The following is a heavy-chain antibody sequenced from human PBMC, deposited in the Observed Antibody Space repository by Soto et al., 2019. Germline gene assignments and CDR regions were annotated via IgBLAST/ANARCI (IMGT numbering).Heavy chain of an antibody. Sequence: QVQLVESGGGVVQPGRSLRLSCAASGFTFSSYGMHWVRQAPGKGLEWVAVISYDGSNKYYADSVKGRFTISRDNSKNSLYLQMNSLRAEDTAVYYCAKDSSGYDFWSGYSYYCYGMDVWGQGTTVTVSS. J-gene: IGHJ6*02. CDR3: AKDSSGYDFWSGYSYYCYGMDV. CDR2: ISYDGSNK. CDR1: GFTFSSYG. V-gene: IGHV3-30*18. D-gene: IGHD3-3*01.